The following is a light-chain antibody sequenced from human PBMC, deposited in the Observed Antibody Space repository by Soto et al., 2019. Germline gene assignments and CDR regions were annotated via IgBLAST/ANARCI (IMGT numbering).Light chain of an antibody. CDR2: AAS. CDR1: QGLSSY. CDR3: QQLNSYPLT. V-gene: IGKV1-9*01. Sequence: IQLTQSPSSLSASVGDRVTITCRASQGLSSYLAWYQQKPEKAPKLLIYAASSLQSGVPSRFSGSGSGTDFTLTISSLQPEDFATYYCQQLNSYPLTFGGGTKVEIK. J-gene: IGKJ4*01.